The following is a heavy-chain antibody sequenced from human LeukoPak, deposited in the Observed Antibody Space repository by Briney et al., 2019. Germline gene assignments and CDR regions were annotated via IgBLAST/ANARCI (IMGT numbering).Heavy chain of an antibody. V-gene: IGHV4-34*01. CDR3: ARECPYYYDSSGYYGYYYYYMDV. J-gene: IGHJ6*03. CDR2: INHSGST. Sequence: SETLSLTCAVYGGSFSGYYWSWIRQPPGKGLEWIGEINHSGSTNYNPSLKSRVTMSVDTSKNQFSLKLSSVTAADTAVYYCARECPYYYDSSGYYGYYYYYMDVWGKGTTVTVSS. CDR1: GGSFSGYY. D-gene: IGHD3-22*01.